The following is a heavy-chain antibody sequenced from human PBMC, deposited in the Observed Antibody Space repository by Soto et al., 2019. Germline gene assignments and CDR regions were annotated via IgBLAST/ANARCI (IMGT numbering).Heavy chain of an antibody. D-gene: IGHD2-15*01. CDR1: GFTFSSYA. CDR3: ARGPAVVTSFRAFDI. CDR2: ISYDTNIK. J-gene: IGHJ3*02. V-gene: IGHV3-30-3*01. Sequence: QVLLVESGGGVVQPGRSLRLSCAAAGFTFSSYAMHWVRQAPGKGLEWVAVISYDTNIKYYADTVKGRFTIARDKSKSTLYLQMDNLRPKNTAVQYSARGPAVVTSFRAFDIWGQATMVTV.